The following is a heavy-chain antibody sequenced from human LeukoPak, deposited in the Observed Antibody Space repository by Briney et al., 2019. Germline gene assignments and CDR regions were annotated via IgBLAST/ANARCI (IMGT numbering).Heavy chain of an antibody. CDR2: IYSGSST. V-gene: IGHV3-53*01. Sequence: GGSLRLSCAASGFTVSSNYMSWVRQAPGKGLEWVSSIYSGSSTYYADPVKGRFTISRDNSKNTVYLQINSLRAEDTAVYYCAKALYGDYGRFDYWGQGTLVTVSS. D-gene: IGHD4-17*01. J-gene: IGHJ4*02. CDR1: GFTVSSNY. CDR3: AKALYGDYGRFDY.